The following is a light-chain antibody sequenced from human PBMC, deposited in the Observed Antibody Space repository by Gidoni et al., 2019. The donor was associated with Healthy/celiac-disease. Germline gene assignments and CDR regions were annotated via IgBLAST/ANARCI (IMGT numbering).Light chain of an antibody. CDR3: QQYGSSPIT. Sequence: DIVLTQSPGTLSFSPGERATLSCSASQSLSSSYLAWYQQKPGQAPRLLIYGASSSATGIPDRFSGSGSGTDFTLTISSLEPEDFAVYYCQQYGSSPITFXXXTRLEIK. CDR2: GAS. V-gene: IGKV3-20*01. J-gene: IGKJ5*01. CDR1: QSLSSSY.